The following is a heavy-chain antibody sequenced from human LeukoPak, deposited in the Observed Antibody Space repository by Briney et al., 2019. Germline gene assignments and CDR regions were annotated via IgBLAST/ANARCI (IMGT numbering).Heavy chain of an antibody. D-gene: IGHD2-21*01. J-gene: IGHJ4*02. CDR1: GFNFCDSR. CDR3: VKGDWYFES. Sequence: GGSLRLSCAASGFNFCDSRMTWVRQAPGKGLQWVANVNQDGTEKHFLDSVEGGFTISRDNAHNSLYLQMSSLRPEDTALYFCVKGDWYFESWGQGTLVTVSS. V-gene: IGHV3-7*04. CDR2: VNQDGTEK.